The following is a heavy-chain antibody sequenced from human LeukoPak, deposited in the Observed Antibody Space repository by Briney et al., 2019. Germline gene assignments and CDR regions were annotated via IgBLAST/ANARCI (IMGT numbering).Heavy chain of an antibody. CDR2: INDDGSEV. CDR1: GFTFSNYW. J-gene: IGHJ3*02. Sequence: GGSLRLSCAVSGFTFSNYWMTWVRQAPGKGLEWVANINDDGSEVYYVDSVKGRFTISRDNSKNTLYLHINSLRAEDTAVYYCARNMVRGYEDAFDIWGQGTMVTVSS. D-gene: IGHD3-10*01. CDR3: ARNMVRGYEDAFDI. V-gene: IGHV3-7*01.